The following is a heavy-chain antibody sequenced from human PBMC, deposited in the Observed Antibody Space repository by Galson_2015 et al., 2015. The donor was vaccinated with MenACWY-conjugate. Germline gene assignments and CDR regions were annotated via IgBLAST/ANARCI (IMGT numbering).Heavy chain of an antibody. V-gene: IGHV5-51*03. CDR1: GYSFTSYW. D-gene: IGHD3-22*01. CDR3: ARPPFRSVYYDSTGGEAFDI. Sequence: QSGAEVKKPGESLKISCKGSGYSFTSYWIGWVRQMPGKGLEWMGIIYPGDSDTRYSPSFQGQVTISADKSISTAYLQWSSLKASDTAMYYCARPPFRSVYYDSTGGEAFDIWGQGTMVTVSS. CDR2: IYPGDSDT. J-gene: IGHJ3*02.